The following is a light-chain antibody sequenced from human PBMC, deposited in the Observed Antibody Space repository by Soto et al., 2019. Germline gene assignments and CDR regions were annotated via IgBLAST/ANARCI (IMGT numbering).Light chain of an antibody. V-gene: IGKV1-9*01. J-gene: IGKJ5*01. CDR1: QGISGY. CDR2: IAS. CDR3: HSRA. Sequence: IQLTQSPSSLSASVGDRVTITCRASQGISGYLACYQQKPGKAPKLLIDIASTLQSGVPSRFSGSGSGTEFTLTISRLQPDDFATYFCHSRAFGQGTRLEIK.